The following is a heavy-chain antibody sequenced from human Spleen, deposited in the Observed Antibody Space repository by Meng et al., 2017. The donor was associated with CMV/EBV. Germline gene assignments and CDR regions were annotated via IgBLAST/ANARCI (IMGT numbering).Heavy chain of an antibody. V-gene: IGHV1-8*03. CDR3: AIGYCSTMKCAGGLDN. Sequence: ASLKVSCKAAGYSFTGYYMHWVRQAPGQGPEWMGWMDPNTGDTDYAQQFHGRVTITRSTSITTVYLEMSSLRSEYTAPYYCAIGYCSTMKCAGGLDNWGQGTLVTVSS. CDR1: GYSFTGYY. J-gene: IGHJ4*02. D-gene: IGHD2-2*01. CDR2: MDPNTGDT.